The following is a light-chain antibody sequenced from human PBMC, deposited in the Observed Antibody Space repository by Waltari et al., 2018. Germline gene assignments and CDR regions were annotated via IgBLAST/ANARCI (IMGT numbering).Light chain of an antibody. CDR3: LLYMGSGIWV. V-gene: IGLV8-61*01. CDR2: KAS. CDR1: SGSLSSTSY. Sequence: QTVVTQEPSLSVSPGGTVTLTCALSSGSLSSTSYASWYQQSPGQTPRTLVYKASSRSSGVPDRFSGSVLGDNAVLIIAGAQAEDESTYYCLLYMGSGIWVFGGGTKLTVL. J-gene: IGLJ3*02.